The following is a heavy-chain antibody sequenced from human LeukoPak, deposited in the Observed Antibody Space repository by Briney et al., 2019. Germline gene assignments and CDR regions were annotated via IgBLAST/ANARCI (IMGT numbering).Heavy chain of an antibody. CDR3: ARRGYSFRGGNWFDP. Sequence: PSETLSLTCAVYGGSFSDYYWSWIRQPPGKGLEWIGEINHSGSTNYNPSLKSRVTISVDTSKNQFSLKLSSVTAADTAVYYCARRGYSFRGGNWFDPWGQGTLVTVSS. CDR1: GGSFSDYY. J-gene: IGHJ5*02. CDR2: INHSGST. D-gene: IGHD5-18*01. V-gene: IGHV4-34*01.